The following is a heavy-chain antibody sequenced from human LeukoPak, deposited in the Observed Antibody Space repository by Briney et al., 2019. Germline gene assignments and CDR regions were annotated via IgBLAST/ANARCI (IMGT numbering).Heavy chain of an antibody. CDR1: GSPSIIYS. Sequence: GGPLHFPGQPPGSPSIIYSIAGAGRLPGKGREWLGIIYPGESDTRDSPSFQGQLTISADKSISTAYLQWSSLKASDTAMYYCARHPSSSTTNYFDYWGQGTLVTVSS. V-gene: IGHV5-51*01. J-gene: IGHJ4*02. CDR3: ARHPSSSTTNYFDY. D-gene: IGHD2-2*01. CDR2: IYPGESDT.